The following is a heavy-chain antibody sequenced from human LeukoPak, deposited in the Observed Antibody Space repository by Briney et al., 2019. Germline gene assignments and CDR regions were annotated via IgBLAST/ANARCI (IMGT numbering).Heavy chain of an antibody. J-gene: IGHJ4*02. Sequence: GGSLRLSCAASGFIFSDYYMDWVRQAPGKGLEWVSYISSSGSTISYAESVKGRLTVSRDNARNSVYLQMNSLRAEDTAVYYCARNFYDSSGYYRIDSWGQGTLVIVSS. D-gene: IGHD3-22*01. CDR2: ISSSGSTI. V-gene: IGHV3-11*01. CDR1: GFIFSDYY. CDR3: ARNFYDSSGYYRIDS.